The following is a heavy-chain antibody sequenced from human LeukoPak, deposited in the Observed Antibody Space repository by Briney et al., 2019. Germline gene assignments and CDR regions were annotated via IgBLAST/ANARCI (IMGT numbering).Heavy chain of an antibody. Sequence: PGGSLRLSWAASGFTFSSYDMHWVRQAPGKGLEWVAVMWSDGSNKYHADSVKGRFTISRDNSKNTLYLQMNSLRAEDTAVYYCARNSALDYWGQGTLVTVSS. CDR2: MWSDGSNK. CDR3: ARNSALDY. CDR1: GFTFSSYD. D-gene: IGHD2/OR15-2a*01. V-gene: IGHV3-33*01. J-gene: IGHJ4*02.